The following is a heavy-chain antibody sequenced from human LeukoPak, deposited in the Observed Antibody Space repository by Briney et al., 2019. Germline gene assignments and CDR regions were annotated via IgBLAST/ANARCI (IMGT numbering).Heavy chain of an antibody. CDR1: GFTFSSYW. CDR3: ATCSGGRCYSKGFDY. Sequence: GGSLRLSCAASGFTFSSYWMHCVRQAPGKGLVWVSCISSGGSETRYADSVKGQFTISRDNARNTLYLQLNSLTAEDTAVYYCATCSGGRCYSKGFDYWGQGTLVTVSS. D-gene: IGHD2-15*01. CDR2: ISSGGSET. J-gene: IGHJ4*02. V-gene: IGHV3-74*01.